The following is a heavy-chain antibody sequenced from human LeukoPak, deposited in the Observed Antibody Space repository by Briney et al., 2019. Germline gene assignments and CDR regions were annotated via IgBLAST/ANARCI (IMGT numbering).Heavy chain of an antibody. CDR2: INPHSGGT. Sequence: ASVKVSCKASGYTFTAYYMYCVRQAPGHGLEWMGWINPHSGGTNYAQKFQGRVTMTRDTSISTAYMELSRLRSDDTAVYYCARVLDYGSGSQKEYFDYWGQGTLVTVSS. V-gene: IGHV1-2*02. CDR3: ARVLDYGSGSQKEYFDY. D-gene: IGHD3-10*01. J-gene: IGHJ4*02. CDR1: GYTFTAYY.